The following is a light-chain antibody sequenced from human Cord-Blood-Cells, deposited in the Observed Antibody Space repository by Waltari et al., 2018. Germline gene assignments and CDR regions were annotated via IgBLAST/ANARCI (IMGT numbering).Light chain of an antibody. Sequence: DIQMTQSASSLSASVGDRVTITCRASQSISSYLNWYQQKPGKAPKLLIYAASSLQSGVPSRFSGSGSGTDFTLTISSLQPEDFATYYCQQSYSTRWTFGQGTKVEIK. CDR3: QQSYSTRWT. CDR2: AAS. V-gene: IGKV1-39*01. CDR1: QSISSY. J-gene: IGKJ1*01.